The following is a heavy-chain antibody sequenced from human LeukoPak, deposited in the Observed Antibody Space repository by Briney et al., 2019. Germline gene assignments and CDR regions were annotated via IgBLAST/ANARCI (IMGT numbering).Heavy chain of an antibody. D-gene: IGHD3-9*01. J-gene: IGHJ4*02. Sequence: PGGSLRLSCAASGFTFRSYWMAWVRQAPGKGLEWVAYLSQDGSEMYHLDSVKGRFLISRDNAKNSLYLQMNSLRAEDTAVYYCARAAPPRYDILTGYYPYWGQGTLVTVSS. CDR2: LSQDGSEM. V-gene: IGHV3-7*01. CDR1: GFTFRSYW. CDR3: ARAAPPRYDILTGYYPY.